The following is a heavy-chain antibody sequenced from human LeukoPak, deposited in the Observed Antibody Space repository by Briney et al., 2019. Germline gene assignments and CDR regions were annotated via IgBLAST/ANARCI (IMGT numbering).Heavy chain of an antibody. CDR1: GGSFSGYY. CDR3: ARLAYYDFWSGYYR. J-gene: IGHJ4*02. D-gene: IGHD3-3*01. CDR2: INHSGST. V-gene: IGHV4-34*01. Sequence: SETLSLTCAVYGGSFSGYYWSWIRQPPGKGLEWIGEINHSGSTNYNPSPKSRVTISVDTSKNQFSLKLSSVTAADTAVYYCARLAYYDFWSGYYRWGQGTLVTVSS.